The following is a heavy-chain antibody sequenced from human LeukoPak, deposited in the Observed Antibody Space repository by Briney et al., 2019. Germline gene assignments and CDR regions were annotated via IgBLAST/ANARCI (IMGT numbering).Heavy chain of an antibody. CDR1: GGSFSGYY. D-gene: IGHD2-15*01. J-gene: IGHJ4*02. V-gene: IGHV4-34*01. CDR3: ARGRYCSGGSCYEEANYFDY. CDR2: INHSGST. Sequence: SETLSLTCAVYGGSFSGYYWSWIRQPPGKGLEWIGEINHSGSTNYNPPLKSRVTISVDTSKNQFSLKLSSVTAADTAVYYCARGRYCSGGSCYEEANYFDYWGQGTLVTVSS.